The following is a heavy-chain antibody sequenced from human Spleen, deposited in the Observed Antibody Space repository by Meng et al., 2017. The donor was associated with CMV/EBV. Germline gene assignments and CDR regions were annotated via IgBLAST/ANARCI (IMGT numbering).Heavy chain of an antibody. CDR2: NSGSDSST. CDR1: TFSSYA. Sequence: TFSSYAMSWVRQAPGKGLERVSGNSGSDSSTYYADSVKGRFTISRNNSKNTLHLHMNSLRAEDTAVYYCAKKSTPWGYYGSGSAIDFWGQGTLVTVSS. CDR3: AKKSTPWGYYGSGSAIDF. D-gene: IGHD3-10*01. V-gene: IGHV3-23*01. J-gene: IGHJ4*02.